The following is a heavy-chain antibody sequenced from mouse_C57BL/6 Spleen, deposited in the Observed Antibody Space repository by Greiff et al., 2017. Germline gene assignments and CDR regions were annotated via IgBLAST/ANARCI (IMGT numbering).Heavy chain of an antibody. CDR2: IFPGDGDT. D-gene: IGHD1-1*02. CDR3: SGSNYGSSHAY. J-gene: IGHJ3*01. Sequence: QVQLQQSGPELVKPGASVKISCKASGYAISSSWLYWLKRRLGGGLVWIGRIFPGDGDTNYNGKFKCKASLTADTSSSTAYMQFSSLTSEDSAVDFCSGSNYGSSHAYWGQGTLVTVSA. V-gene: IGHV1-82*01. CDR1: GYAISSSW.